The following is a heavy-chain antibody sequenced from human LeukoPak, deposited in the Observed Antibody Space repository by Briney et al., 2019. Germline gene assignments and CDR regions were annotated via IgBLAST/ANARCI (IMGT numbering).Heavy chain of an antibody. D-gene: IGHD4-23*01. Sequence: GASVKVSCKASGYPFTTYGTTWIRQAPGQGLEWMGWISVYSGYSTYAQNLQGRVTMTTDTSTTTAYMELRSLRSDDTAVYYCARNGTYGGDFYYFYMDVWGKGTTVTVSS. CDR2: ISVYSGYS. J-gene: IGHJ6*03. CDR1: GYPFTTYG. V-gene: IGHV1-18*01. CDR3: ARNGTYGGDFYYFYMDV.